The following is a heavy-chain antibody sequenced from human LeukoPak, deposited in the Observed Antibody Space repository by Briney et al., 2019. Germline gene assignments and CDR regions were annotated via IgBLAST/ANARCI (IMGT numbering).Heavy chain of an antibody. Sequence: PSETLSLXCAVYGASFRAYYWSWIRQAPGKGLQWIGEINDTGHARYNASLKSRVTMSVDTSKNQFSLKLKSVTAADTAVYYCASSRDPYHDAFTSYWYFDVWGRGSLVTVSS. CDR2: INDTGHA. D-gene: IGHD3-3*01. V-gene: IGHV4-34*01. CDR1: GASFRAYY. J-gene: IGHJ2*01. CDR3: ASSRDPYHDAFTSYWYFDV.